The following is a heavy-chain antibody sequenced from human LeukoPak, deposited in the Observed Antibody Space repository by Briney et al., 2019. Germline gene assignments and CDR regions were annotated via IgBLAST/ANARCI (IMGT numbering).Heavy chain of an antibody. V-gene: IGHV3-53*01. J-gene: IGHJ6*02. CDR3: AKYFYSNYYYGMDV. CDR1: GFTVSSSY. CDR2: IYSGGTT. D-gene: IGHD2/OR15-2a*01. Sequence: GGSLRLSCAASGFTVSSSYMSWVRQAPGKGLEWVSVIYSGGTTYYADSVKGRFTISRDNSKNTLYLQMNSLRAEDTAVYYCAKYFYSNYYYGMDVWGQGTTVTVSS.